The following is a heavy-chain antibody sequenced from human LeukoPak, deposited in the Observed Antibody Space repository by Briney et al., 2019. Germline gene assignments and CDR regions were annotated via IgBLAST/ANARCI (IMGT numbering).Heavy chain of an antibody. V-gene: IGHV4-59*01. D-gene: IGHD3-10*01. J-gene: IGHJ4*02. CDR2: IYYSGST. CDR3: ARTPYGSGSYYTFDY. CDR1: GGSISSYY. Sequence: KPSETLSLTCTVSGGSISSYYWSWIRQPPGKGLEWIGYIYYSGSTNYNPSLKSRVTISVDTSKNQFSLKLSSVTAADTAVYYCARTPYGSGSYYTFDYWGQGTLVTVSS.